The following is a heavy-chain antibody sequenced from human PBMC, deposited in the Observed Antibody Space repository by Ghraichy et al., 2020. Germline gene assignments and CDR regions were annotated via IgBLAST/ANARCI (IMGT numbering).Heavy chain of an antibody. D-gene: IGHD4-17*01. Sequence: SETLSLTCTVSGGSISSYYWSWIRQPPGKGLEWIGYIYYSGSTNYNPSLKSRVTISVDTSKNQFSLKLNSVTAADTAVYYCARTENDYGDYALYYWGQGTLVTVSS. V-gene: IGHV4-59*01. CDR1: GGSISSYY. CDR3: ARTENDYGDYALYY. CDR2: IYYSGST. J-gene: IGHJ4*02.